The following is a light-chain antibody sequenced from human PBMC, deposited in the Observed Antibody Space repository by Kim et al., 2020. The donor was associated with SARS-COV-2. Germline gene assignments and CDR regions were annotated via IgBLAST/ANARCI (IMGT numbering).Light chain of an antibody. CDR1: QSVSSSY. J-gene: IGKJ1*01. Sequence: SPGERATLSCRASQSVSSSYLAWYQQKPGQAPRLLIYGASSRATGIPDRFSGSGSGTDFTLTISRLEPEDFAVYYCQQYGSLPRTSGQGTKVDIK. CDR3: QQYGSLPRT. V-gene: IGKV3-20*01. CDR2: GAS.